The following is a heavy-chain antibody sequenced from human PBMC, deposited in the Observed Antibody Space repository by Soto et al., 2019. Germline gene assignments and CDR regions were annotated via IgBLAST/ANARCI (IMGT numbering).Heavy chain of an antibody. CDR1: GGTFSSYA. V-gene: IGHV1-69*01. D-gene: IGHD4-4*01. CDR3: ERTLPAPGLHRGGQGWDFDR. Sequence: QVQLVQSGAEVKKPGSSVKVSCKASGGTFSSYAISWVRQAPGQGLEWMGGIIPIFGTANYAQKFQGRVTITADESTRTAYKEWSSLRSEDTVVVYGERTLPAPGLHRGGQGWDFDRWGRGTLVTV. CDR2: IIPIFGTA. J-gene: IGHJ2*01.